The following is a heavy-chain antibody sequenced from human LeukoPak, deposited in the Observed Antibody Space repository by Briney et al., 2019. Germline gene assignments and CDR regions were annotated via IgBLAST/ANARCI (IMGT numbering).Heavy chain of an antibody. V-gene: IGHV5-51*01. J-gene: IGHJ5*02. CDR3: ASANNRNYYWWMDP. D-gene: IGHD2-8*01. CDR1: GYRFSSDS. Sequence: GESLKISRAGSGYRFSSDSIGCVRQMPGKGLEWMGIIYPGDSKTIYSPSFQGQVTISADKSITTAYLQCSSLKASDTAMYYYASANNRNYYWWMDPWGQGTLVTVSS. CDR2: IYPGDSKT.